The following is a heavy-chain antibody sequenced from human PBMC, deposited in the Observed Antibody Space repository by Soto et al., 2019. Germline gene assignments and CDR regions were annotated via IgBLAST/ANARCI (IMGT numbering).Heavy chain of an antibody. J-gene: IGHJ4*02. V-gene: IGHV4-31*03. D-gene: IGHD2-2*01. CDR2: IYYGGGA. CDR3: AREYCSSAGGFFDY. Sequence: QVQLQESGPGLVKPSQTLSLTCTISGGSISSGGYYWSWIRQHPGKGLEWIGYIYYGGGAYYNPSLKRRVTISVDTSKNQFSLKLSSVTAADTAVYYCAREYCSSAGGFFDYWGQGTLVTVSS. CDR1: GGSISSGGYY.